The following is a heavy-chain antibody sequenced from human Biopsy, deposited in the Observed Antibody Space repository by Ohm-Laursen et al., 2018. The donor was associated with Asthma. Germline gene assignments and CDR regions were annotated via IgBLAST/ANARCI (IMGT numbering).Heavy chain of an antibody. Sequence: SVKASCKISGYSLTDLSTHWVRQAPGQGLEWLGGIMTVFGTTNYAQKFQGRVTTTADESTSTVYMEVTSLRSEDTAIYYCARCQVGYSSGWSLLLKKIYYSGMDVWGQGTAVTVSS. CDR3: ARCQVGYSSGWSLLLKKIYYSGMDV. J-gene: IGHJ6*02. V-gene: IGHV1-69*13. CDR1: GYSLTDLS. D-gene: IGHD6-19*01. CDR2: IMTVFGTT.